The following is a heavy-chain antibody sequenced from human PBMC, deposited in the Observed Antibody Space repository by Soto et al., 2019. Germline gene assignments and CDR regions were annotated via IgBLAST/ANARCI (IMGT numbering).Heavy chain of an antibody. V-gene: IGHV3-23*01. CDR2: ILVDGRT. Sequence: GGSPRSLGVASGINCSSYGMSWVRQAPGKGLEWVSTILVDGRTFYVDSVKGRFTISRDSSQNTVYLQMNSLTAGDTALYYCAKATATGGGAFDICGQGTMVTVSS. J-gene: IGHJ3*02. CDR1: GINCSSYG. D-gene: IGHD2-8*02. CDR3: AKATATGGGAFDI.